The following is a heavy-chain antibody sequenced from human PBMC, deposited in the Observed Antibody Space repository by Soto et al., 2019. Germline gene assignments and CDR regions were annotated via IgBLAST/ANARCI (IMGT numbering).Heavy chain of an antibody. Sequence: EVQLLESGGDLIQPGGSLRLSWAASGLTFNIYAMTWVRQAPGKGLEWVSAISRYGDFTYYPDSVEGRFTISRDNSKNTLYLQMNSLRAEDTAVYYCAKDRYLDHDSRGYLFDNWGQGTLVTVSS. CDR3: AKDRYLDHDSRGYLFDN. J-gene: IGHJ4*02. D-gene: IGHD3-22*01. CDR2: ISRYGDFT. V-gene: IGHV3-23*01. CDR1: GLTFNIYA.